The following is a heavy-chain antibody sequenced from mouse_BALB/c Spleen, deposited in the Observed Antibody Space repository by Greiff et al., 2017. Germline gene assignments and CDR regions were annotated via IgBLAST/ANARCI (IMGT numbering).Heavy chain of an antibody. Sequence: VQLQQSGAELMKPGASVKISCKASGYTFTSYDINWVKQRPGQGLEWIGWIYPGDGSTKYNEKFKGKATLTADKSSSTAYMQLSSLTSENSAVYFCARKDDYYAMDYWGQRTSVTVSS. CDR3: ARKDDYYAMDY. J-gene: IGHJ4*01. CDR2: IYPGDGST. CDR1: GYTFTSYD. V-gene: IGHV1S56*01.